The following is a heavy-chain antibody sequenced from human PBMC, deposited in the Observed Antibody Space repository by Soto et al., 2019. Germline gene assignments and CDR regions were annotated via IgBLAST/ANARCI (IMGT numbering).Heavy chain of an antibody. CDR1: GGSISNSSYL. Sequence: PSETLSLTCSVSGGSISNSSYLWGWVRQPPGKGLQWIGSVSHIGSTNYNPSLKSRLTISVGTSKTQSSLRLDSVTAADTAVYYCSRIAVSGPRTGFDYWGQGILVTVSS. CDR3: SRIAVSGPRTGFDY. J-gene: IGHJ4*02. CDR2: VSHIGST. V-gene: IGHV4-39*01. D-gene: IGHD6-19*01.